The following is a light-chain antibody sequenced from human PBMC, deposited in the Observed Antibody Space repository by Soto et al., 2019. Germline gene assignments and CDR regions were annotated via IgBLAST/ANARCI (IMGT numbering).Light chain of an antibody. Sequence: QSVLTQPPSVSGAPGQRVTISCTGSSSNIGAGYDVHWYQQLPRTAPKIVIYGNNNRPSGVPDRFSGSKSGTSASLAITGLQAEDEADYYCQSYDSSLSVVFGGGTKLTVL. CDR3: QSYDSSLSVV. CDR2: GNN. V-gene: IGLV1-40*01. CDR1: SSNIGAGYD. J-gene: IGLJ2*01.